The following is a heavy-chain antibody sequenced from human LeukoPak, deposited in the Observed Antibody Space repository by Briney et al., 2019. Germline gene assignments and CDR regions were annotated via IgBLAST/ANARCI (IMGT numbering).Heavy chain of an antibody. CDR1: GFTFSSYS. V-gene: IGHV3-21*04. Sequence: PGGSLRLSCAASGFTFSSYSMNWVRQAPGKGLEWVSSISSSSSYIYYVDSVKGRFTISRHNAKNSLYLQMNSLRAEDTAVYYCAKETLYDSSGYYLPRFDYWGQGTLVTVSS. CDR3: AKETLYDSSGYYLPRFDY. CDR2: ISSSSSYI. D-gene: IGHD3-22*01. J-gene: IGHJ4*02.